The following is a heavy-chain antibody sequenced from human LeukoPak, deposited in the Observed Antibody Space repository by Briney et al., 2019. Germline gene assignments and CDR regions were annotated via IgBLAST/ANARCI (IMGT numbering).Heavy chain of an antibody. Sequence: TGGSLRLSCSASGFTFSNAWMSWVRQAPGKGLEWVGRIKSNTDGGTTAYAAPVKGRFTISRDGSKNTPYLQMNSLKTEDTAVYYCTSLVVVIRNWFDPWGQGTLVTVSS. D-gene: IGHD3-22*01. CDR3: TSLVVVIRNWFDP. J-gene: IGHJ5*02. V-gene: IGHV3-15*01. CDR2: IKSNTDGGTT. CDR1: GFTFSNAW.